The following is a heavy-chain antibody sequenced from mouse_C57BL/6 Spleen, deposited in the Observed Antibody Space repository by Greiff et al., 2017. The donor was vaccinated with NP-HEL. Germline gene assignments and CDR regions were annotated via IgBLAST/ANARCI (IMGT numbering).Heavy chain of an antibody. CDR1: GYAFSSYW. CDR2: IYPGDGDT. Sequence: QVQLQQSGAELVKPGASVKISCKASGYAFSSYWMNWVKQRPGKGLEWIGQIYPGDGDTNYNGKFKGKATLTADKSSSTAYMQLSSLTSEDSAVYFCARYRYGSSSSYFEVWGTGTTVTVSS. V-gene: IGHV1-80*01. CDR3: ARYRYGSSSSYFEV. D-gene: IGHD1-1*01. J-gene: IGHJ1*03.